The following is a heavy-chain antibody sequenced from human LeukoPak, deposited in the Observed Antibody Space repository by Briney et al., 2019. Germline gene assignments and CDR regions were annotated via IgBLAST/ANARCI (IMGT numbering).Heavy chain of an antibody. CDR3: AKRPYSNSWYGYFDY. V-gene: IGHV3-23*01. CDR2: ISGSGGST. J-gene: IGHJ4*02. Sequence: GGSLRLSCAASGFTFSSYGMTWVRQAPGKGLEWVSVISGSGGSTYHAESVKGRFTISRDNSKNTLSLQMDSLRAEDTAVYYCAKRPYSNSWYGYFDYWGQGTLATVSS. D-gene: IGHD6-13*01. CDR1: GFTFSSYG.